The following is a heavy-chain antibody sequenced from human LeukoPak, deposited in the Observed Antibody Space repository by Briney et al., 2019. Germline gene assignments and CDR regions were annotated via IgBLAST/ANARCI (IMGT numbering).Heavy chain of an antibody. Sequence: GGSLRLSCAASGFTFSSYGMHWVRQAPGKGLEWVAVISYDGSNKYYADSVKGRFTISRDNSKNTLYLQMNSLRAEDTAAYYCAKDHRPLITGTTVYYYYGMDVWGQGTTVTVSS. CDR3: AKDHRPLITGTTVYYYYGMDV. V-gene: IGHV3-30*18. D-gene: IGHD1-20*01. CDR1: GFTFSSYG. J-gene: IGHJ6*02. CDR2: ISYDGSNK.